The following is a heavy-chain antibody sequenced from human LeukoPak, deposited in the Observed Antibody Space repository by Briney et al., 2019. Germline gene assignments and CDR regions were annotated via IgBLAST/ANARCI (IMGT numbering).Heavy chain of an antibody. D-gene: IGHD3-10*01. Sequence: ASVKVSCKASGYTFTGYYMHWVRQAPGQGLEWMGWINPNSGGTSYAQKFQGRVTMTRDTSISTAYMELSSLRSEDTAVYYCARGGNYYGSGSYYVFDYWGQGTLVTVSS. V-gene: IGHV1-2*02. CDR1: GYTFTGYY. CDR2: INPNSGGT. CDR3: ARGGNYYGSGSYYVFDY. J-gene: IGHJ4*02.